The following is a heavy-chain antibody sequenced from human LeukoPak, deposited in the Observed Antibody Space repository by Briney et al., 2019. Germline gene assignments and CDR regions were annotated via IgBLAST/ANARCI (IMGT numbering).Heavy chain of an antibody. CDR3: ATLNHGDYVWAYYYMDV. D-gene: IGHD4-17*01. J-gene: IGHJ6*03. CDR2: IRYDGSNK. V-gene: IGHV3-30*02. Sequence: GGSLRLSCAASGFTFSSYGMHWVRQAPGKGLEWVAFIRYDGSNKYYADSVKGRFTISRDNSKNTLYLQMNSLRAEDTAVYYCATLNHGDYVWAYYYMDVWGKGTTVTVSS. CDR1: GFTFSSYG.